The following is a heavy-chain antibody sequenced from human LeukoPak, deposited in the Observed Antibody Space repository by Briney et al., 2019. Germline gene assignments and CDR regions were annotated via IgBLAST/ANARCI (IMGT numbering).Heavy chain of an antibody. D-gene: IGHD3-22*01. J-gene: IGHJ5*02. Sequence: ASVKVSCKASGYTFTSYGISWVRQAPGQGLEWMGWISAYNGNTNYAQKLQGRVTMTTDTSTSTAYMELRSLRSDNTAVYYCAREIGYYDSSGYYGNWFDPWGQGTLVTVSS. CDR2: ISAYNGNT. V-gene: IGHV1-18*01. CDR3: AREIGYYDSSGYYGNWFDP. CDR1: GYTFTSYG.